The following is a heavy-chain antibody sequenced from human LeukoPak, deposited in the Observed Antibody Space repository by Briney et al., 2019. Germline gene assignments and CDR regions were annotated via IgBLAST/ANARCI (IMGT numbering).Heavy chain of an antibody. V-gene: IGHV4-4*09. J-gene: IGHJ5*02. Sequence: SETLSLTCTVSGGSISSYCWSWVRQPPEKGLEWIGYIFTSGSTEYNPSLKSRVTMSVDTSKNQLSMELRFLTAADTAVYYCATSHDVKTAPYDLWGQGTLVTVSS. CDR1: GGSISSYC. CDR3: ATSHDVKTAPYDL. D-gene: IGHD2-21*01. CDR2: IFTSGST.